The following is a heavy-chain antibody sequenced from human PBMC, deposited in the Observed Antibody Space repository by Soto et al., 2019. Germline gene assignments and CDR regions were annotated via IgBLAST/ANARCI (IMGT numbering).Heavy chain of an antibody. CDR1: GDSISSTKW. V-gene: IGHV4-4*02. D-gene: IGHD6-25*01. J-gene: IGHJ4*02. CDR2: IYHGGDT. CDR3: ASTDSGWPTFEAY. Sequence: QVQLQESGPGLVKPSGTLSLTCAVSGDSISSTKWWTWVRQPPGKGLEWIGEIYHGGDTNYNPSRKSRLTLSVDESKNQFSLKLTSVTAADTAVYYCASTDSGWPTFEAYWGPGTLVTVSS.